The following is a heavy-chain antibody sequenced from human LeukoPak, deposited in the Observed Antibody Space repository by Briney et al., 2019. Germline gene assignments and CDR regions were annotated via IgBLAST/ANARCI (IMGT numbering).Heavy chain of an antibody. CDR3: ARGAGGGLSSGWYGAFDY. CDR2: ISYDGSNK. CDR1: GFTFSSYA. D-gene: IGHD6-19*01. Sequence: PGGSLRLSCAASGFTFSSYAMHWVRQAPGKGLEWVAVISYDGSNKYYADSVKGRFTISRDNSKNTLYLQMNSLRAEDTAVYYCARGAGGGLSSGWYGAFDYWGQGTLVTVSS. V-gene: IGHV3-30-3*01. J-gene: IGHJ4*02.